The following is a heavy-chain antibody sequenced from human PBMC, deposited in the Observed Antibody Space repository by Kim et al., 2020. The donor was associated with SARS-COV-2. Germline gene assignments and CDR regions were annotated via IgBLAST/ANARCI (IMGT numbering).Heavy chain of an antibody. V-gene: IGHV4-39*01. CDR1: GGSISSSSYY. D-gene: IGHD3-9*01. CDR3: ASSPYGALTGYYTYYYYGMDV. J-gene: IGHJ6*02. Sequence: SETLSLTCTVSGGSISSSSYYWGWIRQPPGKGLEWIGSIYYSGSTYYNPSLKSRVTISVDTSKNQFSLKLSSVTAADTAVYYCASSPYGALTGYYTYYYYGMDVWGQGTTVTVSS. CDR2: IYYSGST.